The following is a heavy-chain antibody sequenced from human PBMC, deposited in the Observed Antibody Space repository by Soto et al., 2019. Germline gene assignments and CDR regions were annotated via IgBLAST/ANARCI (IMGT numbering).Heavy chain of an antibody. CDR1: GDSISSYY. V-gene: IGHV4-59*01. J-gene: IGHJ2*01. D-gene: IGHD4-17*01. CDR3: ARGISTVVTPGWYFDL. Sequence: QVQLQESGPGLVKPSETLSLTCTVSGDSISSYYWSWIRQPPGKGLELIGYIYYSGSTNYNPSLKSRVTISLDTSKNQVSLKLSFVTAADTAVYYCARGISTVVTPGWYFDLWGRGTLVTVSS. CDR2: IYYSGST.